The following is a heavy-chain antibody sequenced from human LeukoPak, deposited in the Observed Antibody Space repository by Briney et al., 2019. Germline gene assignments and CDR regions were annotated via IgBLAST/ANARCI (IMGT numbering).Heavy chain of an antibody. CDR2: IYYSGST. J-gene: IGHJ4*02. CDR3: ARVMDYYDSRGTSDY. V-gene: IGHV4-31*03. Sequence: SQTLSLTCTVSGGSISSGGYYWSWIRQHPGKGLEWIGYIYYSGSTYYNPSLKSRVTISVDTSKNQFSLKLSSVTAADTAVYYCARVMDYYDSRGTSDYWGQGTLVTVSS. CDR1: GGSISSGGYY. D-gene: IGHD3-22*01.